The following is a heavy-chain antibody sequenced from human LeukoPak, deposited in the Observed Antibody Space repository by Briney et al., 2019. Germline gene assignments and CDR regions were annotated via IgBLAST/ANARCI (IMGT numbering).Heavy chain of an antibody. CDR2: IYYSGST. CDR1: GGSISSGGYY. V-gene: IGHV4-31*03. J-gene: IGHJ4*02. CDR3: ARSSLGIAVAGTSFDY. Sequence: SETLSLTCTVSGGSISSGGYYWSWLRQHPGKGLEWIGYIYYSGSTYYNPSLKSRVTISVDTSKNQFSLKLSSVTAADTAVYYCARSSLGIAVAGTSFDYWGQGTLVTVSS. D-gene: IGHD6-19*01.